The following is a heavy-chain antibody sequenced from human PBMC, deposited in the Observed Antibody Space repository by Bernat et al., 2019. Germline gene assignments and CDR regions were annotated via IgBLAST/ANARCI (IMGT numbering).Heavy chain of an antibody. J-gene: IGHJ4*02. V-gene: IGHV4-31*03. CDR1: GGSISSGGYY. D-gene: IGHD1-26*01. Sequence: QVQLQESGPGLVKPSQTLSLTCTVSGGSISSGGYYWSWIRQHPGKGLEWIGYIYYSGSTYYNPSLRSRATISVDTSKNQVSLRLSSVTAADTAVYYCARDGGYSGTYFPFDYWGQGTLVTISS. CDR3: ARDGGYSGTYFPFDY. CDR2: IYYSGST.